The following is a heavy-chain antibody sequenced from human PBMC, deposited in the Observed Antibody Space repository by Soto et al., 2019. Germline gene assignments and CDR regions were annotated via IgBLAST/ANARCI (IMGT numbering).Heavy chain of an antibody. V-gene: IGHV3-23*01. J-gene: IGHJ4*02. CDR1: GFTFSSYA. CDR2: ISGSGTYI. D-gene: IGHD2-15*01. Sequence: EVQLLESGGGLVQPGGSLRLSCAVSGFTFSSYAMSWVRQAPGKGLEWVSVISGSGTYIYYADSVKGRFTISRANSKNNLNLQIKSLRADDRVLYYCAKGGGTWVCRPEYYFDDWGQGTLVNVSS. CDR3: AKGGGTWVCRPEYYFDD.